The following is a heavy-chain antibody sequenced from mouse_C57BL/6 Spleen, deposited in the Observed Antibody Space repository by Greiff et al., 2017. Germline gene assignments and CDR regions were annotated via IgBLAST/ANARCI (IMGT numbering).Heavy chain of an antibody. CDR1: GFNIKDYY. D-gene: IGHD1-1*01. CDR3: TTSGVPYSDY. V-gene: IGHV14-1*01. CDR2: IDPEDGDT. Sequence: VQLKQSGAELVRPGASVKLSCTASGFNIKDYYMHWVKQRPEQGLEWIGRIDPEDGDTEYAPKFQGKATMTAHTSSNTAYLQLSSLTSEDTAVYYCTTSGVPYSDYWGQGTTLTVSS. J-gene: IGHJ2*01.